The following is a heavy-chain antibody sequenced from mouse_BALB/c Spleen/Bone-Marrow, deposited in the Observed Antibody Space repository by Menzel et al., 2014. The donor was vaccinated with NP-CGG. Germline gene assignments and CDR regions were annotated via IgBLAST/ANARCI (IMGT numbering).Heavy chain of an antibody. Sequence: VMLVESGPGLVAPSQSLSITCTVSGFSLTSYGVHWVRQPPGKVLEWLGVIWAGGSTNYNSALMSRLSISKDNSRSQVFLKMNSLQTDDTAMYYCARGSYYEGAMDYWGQGTSVTVSS. V-gene: IGHV2-9*02. J-gene: IGHJ4*01. CDR2: IWAGGST. CDR3: ARGSYYEGAMDY. D-gene: IGHD1-1*01. CDR1: GFSLTSYG.